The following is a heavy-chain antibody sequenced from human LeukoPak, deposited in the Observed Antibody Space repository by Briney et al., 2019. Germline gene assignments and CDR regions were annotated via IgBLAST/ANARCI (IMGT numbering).Heavy chain of an antibody. Sequence: ASVQVSCKASGYTFTGHYMHWVRQAPRQGLEWMGWIYPTSGDIDYSHIFEARVTMTGDTSISTAYMELSSRTSDDTAVYYCARAAIAVAGDYHYHYMDIWGKVTTVTVAS. CDR3: ARAAIAVAGDYHYHYMDI. J-gene: IGHJ6*03. CDR2: IYPTSGDI. CDR1: GYTFTGHY. V-gene: IGHV1-2*02. D-gene: IGHD6-19*01.